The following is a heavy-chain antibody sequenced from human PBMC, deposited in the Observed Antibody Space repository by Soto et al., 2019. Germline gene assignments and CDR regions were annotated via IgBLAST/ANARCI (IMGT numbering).Heavy chain of an antibody. CDR2: VYYSGNT. J-gene: IGHJ6*03. V-gene: IGHV4-59*01. D-gene: IGHD6-13*01. CDR1: GGSISPYY. CDR3: ARKGAAASYAHYYMDV. Sequence: PSETLSLTCTVSGGSISPYYWSWIRQPPGKGLEWFGYVYYSGNTNYNPSLESRVTISVDTSRNRFSLNLTSATAADTAVYYCARKGAAASYAHYYMDVWGRGTAVTVSS.